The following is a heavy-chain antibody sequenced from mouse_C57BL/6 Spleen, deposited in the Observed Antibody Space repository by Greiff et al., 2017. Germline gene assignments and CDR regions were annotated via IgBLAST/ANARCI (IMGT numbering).Heavy chain of an antibody. CDR2: IYPGDGDT. D-gene: IGHD2-4*01. J-gene: IGHJ2*01. V-gene: IGHV1-80*01. CDR1: GYAFSSYW. CDR3: ARRGTYDYPFDY. Sequence: VQLVESGAELVKPGASVKISCKASGYAFSSYWMNWVKQRPGKGLEWIGQIYPGDGDTNYNGKFKGKATLTADKSSSTAYMQLSSLTSEDSAVYFCARRGTYDYPFDYWGQGTTLTVSS.